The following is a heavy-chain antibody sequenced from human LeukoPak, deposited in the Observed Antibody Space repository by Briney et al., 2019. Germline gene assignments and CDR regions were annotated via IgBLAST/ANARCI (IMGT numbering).Heavy chain of an antibody. Sequence: PGRSLRLSCAASGFTLDDYAMHWVRQAPGKGLEWVSGISWNSGSIGYADSVKGRFTISRDNAKNSLYLQMNSLRAEDTALYYCAKLGYDSSGYGPYYFDYWGQGTLVTVSS. CDR2: ISWNSGSI. J-gene: IGHJ4*02. CDR1: GFTLDDYA. CDR3: AKLGYDSSGYGPYYFDY. D-gene: IGHD3-22*01. V-gene: IGHV3-9*01.